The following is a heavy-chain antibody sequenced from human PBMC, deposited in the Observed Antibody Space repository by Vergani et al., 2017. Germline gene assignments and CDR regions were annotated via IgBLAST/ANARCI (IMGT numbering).Heavy chain of an antibody. CDR3: AKAGSVTSGSLQYNFYMDV. D-gene: IGHD3-10*01. J-gene: IGHJ6*03. Sequence: QVQLAESGGGRVQPGRSLRLSCAASGFSFSSYAIHWVRQAPGKGLEWVAVISNDGSKKYYADSVKGRFTISRDNSKNTLDLQMNSLTTQDTAVYYCAKAGSVTSGSLQYNFYMDVWGKGTTVTV. CDR2: ISNDGSKK. V-gene: IGHV3-30*18. CDR1: GFSFSSYA.